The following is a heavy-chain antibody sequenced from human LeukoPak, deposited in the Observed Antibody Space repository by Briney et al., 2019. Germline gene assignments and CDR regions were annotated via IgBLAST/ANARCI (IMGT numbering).Heavy chain of an antibody. CDR2: VSYGGRSK. J-gene: IGHJ4*02. V-gene: IGHV3-30*19. D-gene: IGHD2-21*02. Sequence: PGGSLRLSCVASGFTFSSYGMHWVRQAPGKGLEWVAIVSYGGRSKYHADSVKGRFIISRDDSKNTLYLQMNSLRAEDTALYYCARAPAFCGGDCYPARLDSWGQGTLVTVSS. CDR1: GFTFSSYG. CDR3: ARAPAFCGGDCYPARLDS.